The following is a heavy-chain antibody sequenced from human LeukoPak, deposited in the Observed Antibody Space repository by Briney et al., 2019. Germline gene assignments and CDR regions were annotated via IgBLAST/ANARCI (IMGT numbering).Heavy chain of an antibody. D-gene: IGHD2-15*01. J-gene: IGHJ4*02. CDR3: ASLCSGGSCYPPYYFDY. V-gene: IGHV3-23*01. Sequence: GGSLRLSCAASGFTFSSYAMSWVRQAPGKGPQWVSTISGSSGSTYYADSVKGRFTISRDNSKNTLYLQMNSLRAEETAVYYCASLCSGGSCYPPYYFDYWGQGTLVTVSS. CDR2: ISGSSGST. CDR1: GFTFSSYA.